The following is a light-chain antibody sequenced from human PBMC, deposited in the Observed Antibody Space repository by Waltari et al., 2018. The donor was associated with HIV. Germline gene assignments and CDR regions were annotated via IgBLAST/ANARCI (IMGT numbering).Light chain of an antibody. J-gene: IGLJ1*01. CDR2: EVS. Sequence: QSALTQPASVSGSPGQSITISCTGTSSDVGGSNYVSWYQQHPGKAPKLMIYEVSNRPSGVSNRFSGSKSGNTASLTISGLQAEDEADYYCSSYTSSSTLVVFGTGTKVTVL. CDR1: SSDVGGSNY. V-gene: IGLV2-14*01. CDR3: SSYTSSSTLVV.